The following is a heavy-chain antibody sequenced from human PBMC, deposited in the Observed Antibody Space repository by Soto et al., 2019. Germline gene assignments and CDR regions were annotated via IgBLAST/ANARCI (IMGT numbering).Heavy chain of an antibody. J-gene: IGHJ4*02. CDR3: GRGGSDSPMAPGY. CDR1: GFTFSSYW. Sequence: GGSLRLSCAASGFTFSSYWMHWVRQAPGKGLVWVSRINPDGSDTNDADSVKGRFTISRDNAKHTLYLQMNSLRAEDTAVFYCGRGGSDSPMAPGYWGQGTLVTVSS. D-gene: IGHD5-18*01. CDR2: INPDGSDT. V-gene: IGHV3-74*01.